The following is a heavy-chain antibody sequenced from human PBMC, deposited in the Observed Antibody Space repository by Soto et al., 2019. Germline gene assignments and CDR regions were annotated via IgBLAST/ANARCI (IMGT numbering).Heavy chain of an antibody. CDR2: IIPIFGTA. CDR1: GGTFSSYA. J-gene: IGHJ4*01. V-gene: IGHV1-69*13. CDR3: ARRRFADSSGYQGLYYFDY. D-gene: IGHD3-22*01. Sequence: SSVKVSCKASGGTFSSYAISWVRQAPGQGLEWMGGIIPIFGTANYAQKFQGRVTIKADESTSTAYMELRSLRSEDTAVYYCARRRFADSSGYQGLYYFDYWRK.